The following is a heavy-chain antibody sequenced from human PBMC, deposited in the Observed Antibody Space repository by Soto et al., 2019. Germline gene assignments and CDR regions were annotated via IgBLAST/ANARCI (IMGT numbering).Heavy chain of an antibody. CDR2: IYYSGST. CDR1: GGSISSSSYY. J-gene: IGHJ6*02. CDR3: ARIAVVTAILEDYYYGMDV. D-gene: IGHD2-21*02. Sequence: SETLSLTCTVSGGSISSSSYYWGWIRQPPGKGLEWIGSIYYSGSTYYNPSLKSRVTISVDTSKNQFSLKLSSVTAADTAVYYCARIAVVTAILEDYYYGMDVWGQGTTVTVSS. V-gene: IGHV4-39*01.